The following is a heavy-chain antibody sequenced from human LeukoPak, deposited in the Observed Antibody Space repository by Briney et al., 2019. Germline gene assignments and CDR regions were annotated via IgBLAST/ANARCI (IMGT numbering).Heavy chain of an antibody. CDR3: ARTYRSSSGRSGFDY. CDR2: IIPILGIA. Sequence: ASVKVSCKASGGTFSSYAISWVRQAPGQGLEWMGRIIPILGIANYAQKFQGRVTITADKSTSTAYMELSSLRSEDTAVYYCARTYRSSSGRSGFDYWGQGTLVTVSS. CDR1: GGTFSSYA. D-gene: IGHD6-13*01. V-gene: IGHV1-69*04. J-gene: IGHJ4*02.